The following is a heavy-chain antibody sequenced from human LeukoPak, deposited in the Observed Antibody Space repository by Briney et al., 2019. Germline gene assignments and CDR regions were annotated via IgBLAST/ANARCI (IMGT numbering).Heavy chain of an antibody. V-gene: IGHV3-48*03. J-gene: IGHJ4*02. CDR2: ISSSGSTI. Sequence: GGSLRLSCAASEFSVSRNYMGWVRQAPGKGLEWVSYISSSGSTIYYADSVKGRFTISRDNAKNSLYLQMNSLRAEDTAVYYCARYSGSYSDFDYWGQGTLVTVSS. D-gene: IGHD1-26*01. CDR3: ARYSGSYSDFDY. CDR1: EFSVSRNY.